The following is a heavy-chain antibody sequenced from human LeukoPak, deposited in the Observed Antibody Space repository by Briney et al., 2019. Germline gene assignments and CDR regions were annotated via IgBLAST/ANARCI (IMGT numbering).Heavy chain of an antibody. CDR2: ISGSGGST. Sequence: GGSLRLSCAASGFSFNKYAMTWVRQAPGKGLEWVSAISGSGGSTYYADSVKGRFTISRDNSKNTLYLQMNSLRAEDTAVYYCAKDGGYSGYLYYFDYWGQGTLVTVSS. J-gene: IGHJ4*02. D-gene: IGHD5-12*01. CDR1: GFSFNKYA. CDR3: AKDGGYSGYLYYFDY. V-gene: IGHV3-23*01.